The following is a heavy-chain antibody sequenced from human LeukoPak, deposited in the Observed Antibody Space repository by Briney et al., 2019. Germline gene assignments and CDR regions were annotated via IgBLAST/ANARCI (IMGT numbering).Heavy chain of an antibody. CDR1: GFTFRSYS. D-gene: IGHD4-17*01. V-gene: IGHV3-21*01. Sequence: GGSLRLSCAASGFTFRSYSMNWVRQAPGKRLEWLSSITSSGSHMYYADSVKGRFTISRDNAKSSLYLQMNSLSAEDTAVYYCASFMTTVTIPDYWGQGTLVIVSS. CDR3: ASFMTTVTIPDY. CDR2: ITSSGSHM. J-gene: IGHJ4*02.